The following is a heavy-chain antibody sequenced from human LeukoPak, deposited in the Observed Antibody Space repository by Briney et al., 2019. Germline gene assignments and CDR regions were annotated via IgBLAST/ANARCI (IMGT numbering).Heavy chain of an antibody. Sequence: ASVKVSCKASGYTFTSYGISWVRQAPGQVLAWMGWISAYNGNTNYAQKLQGRVTMTTDTSTSTAYMELRSLRSDDTAVYYCARVAGYYDFWSGQFPDYWGQGTLVTVSS. V-gene: IGHV1-18*01. D-gene: IGHD3-3*01. CDR3: ARVAGYYDFWSGQFPDY. J-gene: IGHJ4*02. CDR2: ISAYNGNT. CDR1: GYTFTSYG.